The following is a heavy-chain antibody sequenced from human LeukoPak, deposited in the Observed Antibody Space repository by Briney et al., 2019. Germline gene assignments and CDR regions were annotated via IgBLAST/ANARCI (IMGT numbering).Heavy chain of an antibody. V-gene: IGHV3-64*04. CDR2: INGDGRTT. J-gene: IGHJ5*02. Sequence: GGSLRLSCSASGFIFSTYTMYWVRQAPGKGLEFVSVINGDGRTTYYADSVKGRFTISRDNSKNTLYLQMNSLRAEDTAVYYCAREVEVRGYYDSSGYPQAWGQGTLVTVSS. D-gene: IGHD3-22*01. CDR3: AREVEVRGYYDSSGYPQA. CDR1: GFIFSTYT.